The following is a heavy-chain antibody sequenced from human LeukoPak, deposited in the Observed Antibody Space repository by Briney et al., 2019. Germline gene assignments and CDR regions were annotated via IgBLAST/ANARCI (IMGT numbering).Heavy chain of an antibody. CDR1: GGSISSSNW. Sequence: SGTLSLTCAVSGGSISSSNWWSWVRQPPGKGLEWIGEIYHSGSTNYNPSLKNRVTISVDKSKNQFSLKLSSVTAADTAVYYCARGGYYDSSGYPEPLNYWGQGTLVTVSS. CDR3: ARGGYYDSSGYPEPLNY. V-gene: IGHV4-4*02. D-gene: IGHD3-22*01. J-gene: IGHJ4*02. CDR2: IYHSGST.